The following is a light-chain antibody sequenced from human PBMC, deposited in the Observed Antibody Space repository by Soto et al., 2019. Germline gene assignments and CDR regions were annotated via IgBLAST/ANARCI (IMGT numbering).Light chain of an antibody. CDR3: CSYTTSNTRQIV. V-gene: IGLV2-14*01. CDR1: RSDVGGYNY. J-gene: IGLJ1*01. Sequence: QSALTQPASVSGSPGQSITISCTGTRSDVGGYNYVSWYQQHPGKAPKFMIYDVSNRPSGVSNRFSGSKSGNTASLTTSGLQAEDEADYYCCSYTTSNTRQIVFGTGTKVTVL. CDR2: DVS.